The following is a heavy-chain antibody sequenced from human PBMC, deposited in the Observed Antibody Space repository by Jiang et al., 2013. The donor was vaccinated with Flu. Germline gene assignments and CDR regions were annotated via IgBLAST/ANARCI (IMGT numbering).Heavy chain of an antibody. J-gene: IGHJ4*02. V-gene: IGHV1-2*04. D-gene: IGHD3-22*01. CDR1: YTFTGYY. CDR2: INPNSGGT. Sequence: YTFTGYYMHWVRQAPGQGLEWMGWINPNSGGTNYAQKFQGWVTMTRDTSISTAYMELSRLRSDDTAVYYCARRYYDSSGYIVFDYWGQGTLVTVSS. CDR3: ARRYYDSSGYIVFDY.